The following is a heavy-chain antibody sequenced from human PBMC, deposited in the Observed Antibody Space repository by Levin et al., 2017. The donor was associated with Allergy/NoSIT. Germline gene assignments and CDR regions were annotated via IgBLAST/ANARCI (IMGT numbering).Heavy chain of an antibody. CDR1: GFTFSDYY. J-gene: IGHJ4*02. D-gene: IGHD2-21*01. CDR2: ISGSGTII. CDR3: ARVTRCGGDCYFLDY. Sequence: PGESLKISCAASGFTFSDYYMTWIRQAPGKGLEWVSYISGSGTIIYYADSVKGRFTISRDNAKNSMYLQMNSLRAEDTAVYYCARVTRCGGDCYFLDYWGQGTLLTVSS. V-gene: IGHV3-11*01.